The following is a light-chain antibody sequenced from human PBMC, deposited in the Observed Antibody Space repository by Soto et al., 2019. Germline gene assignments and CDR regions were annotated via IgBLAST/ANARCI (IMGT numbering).Light chain of an antibody. CDR1: QSVSSN. J-gene: IGKJ3*01. Sequence: EIVMTQSPATLSVSPGERATLSCRASQSVSSNLAWYQQKPGQAPRLLIYNTSSRATGIPDRFSGSGSGTDFTLSISRLEPEDFAVYYCQHYGGSFIFGPGTKVDIK. V-gene: IGKV3-20*01. CDR3: QHYGGSFI. CDR2: NTS.